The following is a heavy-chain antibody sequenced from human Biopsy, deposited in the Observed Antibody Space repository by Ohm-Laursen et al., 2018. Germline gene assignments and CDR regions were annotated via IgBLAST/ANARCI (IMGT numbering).Heavy chain of an antibody. J-gene: IGHJ4*02. CDR1: GFSFTHAW. Sequence: SLRLSCAASGFSFTHAWMSWVRQGPGKGLEWLGCIKSKSDGEATDYAVAVQGRFAISRDDSTNTFYLQMISLKKEDKGVFYCTVDLGRGFHWGQGTLVTVSS. CDR2: IKSKSDGEAT. V-gene: IGHV3-15*01. CDR3: TVDLGRGFH. D-gene: IGHD5-12*01.